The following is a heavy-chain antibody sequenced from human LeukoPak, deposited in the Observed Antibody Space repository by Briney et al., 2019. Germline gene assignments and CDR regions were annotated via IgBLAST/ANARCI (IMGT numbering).Heavy chain of an antibody. Sequence: SQTLSLTCTVSGGSISSGGYYWSWIRQPPGKGLEWIGYIYHSGSTYYNPSLKSRVTISVDRSKNQFSLKLSSVTAADTAVYYCARDPHTYYDFWSGRTRTHTNWYFDLWGRGTLVTVSS. CDR2: IYHSGST. V-gene: IGHV4-30-2*01. J-gene: IGHJ2*01. CDR3: ARDPHTYYDFWSGRTRTHTNWYFDL. CDR1: GGSISSGGYY. D-gene: IGHD3-3*01.